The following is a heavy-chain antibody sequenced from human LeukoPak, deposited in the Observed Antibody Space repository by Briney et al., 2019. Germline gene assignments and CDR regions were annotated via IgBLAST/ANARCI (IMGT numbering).Heavy chain of an antibody. D-gene: IGHD3-22*01. CDR1: GYNFNIFG. CDR3: ARPGSNYDRSGTYYVDY. Sequence: ASVKVSCKASGYNFNIFGITWVRQAPGQGLEWMGWVSAYSGNTSYAQKIQGRVTMTTDTSTTTAYMELRSLRSDDTAVYYCARPGSNYDRSGTYYVDYWGQGTLVTVSS. V-gene: IGHV1-18*01. CDR2: VSAYSGNT. J-gene: IGHJ4*02.